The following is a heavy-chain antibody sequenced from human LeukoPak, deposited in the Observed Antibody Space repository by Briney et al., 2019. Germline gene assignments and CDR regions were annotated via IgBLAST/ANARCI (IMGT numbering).Heavy chain of an antibody. CDR2: ISSSSSYI. J-gene: IGHJ3*02. D-gene: IGHD4-23*01. CDR1: GFTFSSYS. V-gene: IGHV3-21*01. CDR3: ARGGGGNGNDAYDM. Sequence: GSLRLSCAASGFTFSSYSMNWVRQAPGKGLEWVSSISSSSSYIFYADSVKGRFTISRDNAKNSLYLQMNSLRAEDTAVYYCARGGGGNGNDAYDMWGQGTMVTVSS.